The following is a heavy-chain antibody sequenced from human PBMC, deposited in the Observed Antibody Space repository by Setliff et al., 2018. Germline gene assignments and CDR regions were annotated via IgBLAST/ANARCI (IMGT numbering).Heavy chain of an antibody. D-gene: IGHD3-9*01. CDR1: GGSISSHY. V-gene: IGHV4-59*11. CDR2: IYYSGST. CDR3: ARVLTGYYEGVYYYYMDV. J-gene: IGHJ6*03. Sequence: SETLSLTCTVSGGSISSHYWSWIRQPPGKGLEWIGYIYYSGSTNYNPSLKSRVTISVDTSKNQFSLKLSPVTAADTAVYYCARVLTGYYEGVYYYYMDVWGKGTTVTVSS.